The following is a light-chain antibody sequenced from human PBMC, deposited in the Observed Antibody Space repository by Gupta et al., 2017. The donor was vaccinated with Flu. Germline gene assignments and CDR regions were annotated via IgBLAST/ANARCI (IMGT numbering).Light chain of an antibody. CDR1: RRCLWCCSY. CDR2: DVT. Sequence: TRRCLWCCSYVSLYQQTPGKGPKLMIYDVTNRPSGVSHRFSGSKSGNTASLSISGLQAEDEADYYCGSYTSSGTLVIGGGTKLTVL. V-gene: IGLV2-14*03. CDR3: GSYTSSGTLV. J-gene: IGLJ2*01.